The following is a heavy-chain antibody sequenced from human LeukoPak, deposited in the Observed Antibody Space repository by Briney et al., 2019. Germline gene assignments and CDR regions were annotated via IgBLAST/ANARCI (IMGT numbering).Heavy chain of an antibody. CDR1: GFTFSSYW. J-gene: IGHJ4*02. CDR3: ARALYDRRMVSFDY. D-gene: IGHD3-22*01. Sequence: GSLRLSCAASGFTFSSYWMHWVRQAPGKGLVWVSRINSDGSSTSYADSVKGRFTISRDNAKNTLYLQMNSLRVEDTAVYYCARALYDRRMVSFDYWGQGTLVTVSS. CDR2: INSDGSST. V-gene: IGHV3-74*01.